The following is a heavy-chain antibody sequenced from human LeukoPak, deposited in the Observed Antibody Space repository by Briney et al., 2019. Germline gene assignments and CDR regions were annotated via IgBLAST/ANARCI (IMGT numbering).Heavy chain of an antibody. CDR1: GGTFSSYA. CDR2: IIPILGMA. Sequence: GASVKVSCKASGGTFSSYAISWVRQAPGQGLEWMGRIIPILGMANYAQKFQGRVTITADKSTSTAYMELSSLRSEDTAVYYCASNCGGDSRHLASDVLAVWGQGPLVTVSS. CDR3: ASNCGGDSRHLASDVLAV. D-gene: IGHD2-21*02. J-gene: IGHJ4*02. V-gene: IGHV1-69*04.